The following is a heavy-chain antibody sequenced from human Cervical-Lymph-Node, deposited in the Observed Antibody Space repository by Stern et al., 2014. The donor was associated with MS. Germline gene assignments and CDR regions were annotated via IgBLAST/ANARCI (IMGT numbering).Heavy chain of an antibody. D-gene: IGHD5-12*01. CDR2: IYHSGTT. J-gene: IGHJ5*01. Sequence: QVQLQESGPGLVKPSGTLSLTCAVSGGSISNTNWWGWVRQTPGMGLEWIGEIYHSGTTNFSPSLKSRVTMSVDKSKNQFSLKLKSVTAADTAIYYCARVNSGYNWFDYWGQGTLVTVSS. CDR3: ARVNSGYNWFDY. CDR1: GGSISNTNW. V-gene: IGHV4-4*02.